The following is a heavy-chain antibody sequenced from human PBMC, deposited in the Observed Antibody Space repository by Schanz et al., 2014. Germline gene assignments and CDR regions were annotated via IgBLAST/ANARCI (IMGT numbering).Heavy chain of an antibody. D-gene: IGHD6-13*01. J-gene: IGHJ4*02. CDR1: GFNFNTYA. CDR2: LTEGGGGT. V-gene: IGHV3-23*01. Sequence: EVQLLESGGGLAQPGGSLRLACAASGFNFNTYAMSWVRQAPGKGLEWVSGLTEGGGGTYYTDAVKGRFTISRDNSKNTLYLQMNSLRAEDTAVYYCAKERIAAAWTFDYWGQGTLVTVSS. CDR3: AKERIAAAWTFDY.